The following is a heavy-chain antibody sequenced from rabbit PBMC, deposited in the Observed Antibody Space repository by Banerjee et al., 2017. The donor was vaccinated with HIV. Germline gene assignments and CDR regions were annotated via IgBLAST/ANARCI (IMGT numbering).Heavy chain of an antibody. V-gene: IGHV1S45*01. J-gene: IGHJ4*01. D-gene: IGHD4-1*01. Sequence: QEQLEESGGDLVKPEGSLTLTCTASGFSFSNKYYMCWVRQAPGKGLEWIGCIYAGTGGSLYYATWARGRFTISKTSSTTVTLQMSSLTAADTATYFCARDLAGVIGWNFSLWGQGTLVTVS. CDR3: ARDLAGVIGWNFSL. CDR1: GFSFSNKYY. CDR2: IYAGTGGSL.